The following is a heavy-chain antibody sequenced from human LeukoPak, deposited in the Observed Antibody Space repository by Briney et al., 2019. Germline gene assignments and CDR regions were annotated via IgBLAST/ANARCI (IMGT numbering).Heavy chain of an antibody. J-gene: IGHJ4*02. CDR3: ARDADVGIDLDY. CDR2: IDSSAETS. D-gene: IGHD1-14*01. Sequence: PGGSLRLSCTASGFTFSIYEMTWVRQVPGKGLEWVSYIDSSAETSYYMDSVKGRFTISRDNAKNSLYLHMNSLRAEDTAIYYCARDADVGIDLDYWGQGTLVTVSS. V-gene: IGHV3-48*03. CDR1: GFTFSIYE.